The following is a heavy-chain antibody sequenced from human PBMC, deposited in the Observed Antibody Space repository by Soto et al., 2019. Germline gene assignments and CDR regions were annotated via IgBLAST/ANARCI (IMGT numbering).Heavy chain of an antibody. D-gene: IGHD3-22*01. V-gene: IGHV1-46*01. J-gene: IGHJ4*02. CDR1: GYRFTDYL. Sequence: VKVSCKASGYRFTDYLLQWVRPASGQGLEWMGIINPSGGSTREAQKFQDRVTLTTDTSTSTLYIELSSLRSEDTAMYYCARGEYYDCGGDQRAPQSYRGQGTLVTVSS. CDR2: INPSGGST. CDR3: ARGEYYDCGGDQRAPQSY.